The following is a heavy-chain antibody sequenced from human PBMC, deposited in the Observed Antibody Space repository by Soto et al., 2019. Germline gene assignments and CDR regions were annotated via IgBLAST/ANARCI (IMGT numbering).Heavy chain of an antibody. J-gene: IGHJ6*02. V-gene: IGHV3-48*03. CDR3: ARDDLVPRYFDWLLETYYYYYGMDV. CDR2: ISSSGSTI. CDR1: GFTFSSYE. Sequence: GGSLRLSCAASGFTFSSYEMNWVRQAPGKGLEWVSYISSSGSTIYYADSVKGRFTISRDNAKNSLYLQMNSLRAEDTAVYYCARDDLVPRYFDWLLETYYYYYGMDVWGQGTTVTVSS. D-gene: IGHD3-9*01.